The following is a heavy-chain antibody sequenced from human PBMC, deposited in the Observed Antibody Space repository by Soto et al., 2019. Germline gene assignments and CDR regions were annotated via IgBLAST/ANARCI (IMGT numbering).Heavy chain of an antibody. CDR3: ARDYKWSDH. CDR1: GGSISSYY. CDR2: IYYSGGT. V-gene: IGHV4-59*01. Sequence: SETLSLTCTVSGGSISSYYWSWIRQPPGKGLEWIGYIYYSGGTNYNPSLKSRVTISVDTSKNQFSLKLSSVTAADTAVYYCARDYKWSDHWGEGTQVTVS. J-gene: IGHJ5*02.